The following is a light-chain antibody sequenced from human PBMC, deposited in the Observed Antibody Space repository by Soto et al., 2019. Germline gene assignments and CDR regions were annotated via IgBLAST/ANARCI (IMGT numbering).Light chain of an antibody. J-gene: IGKJ1*01. V-gene: IGKV1-5*03. Sequence: DIQMTQSPSTLSASVGDRVTITCRASQSISSWLAWYQQKPGKAPKLLIYKASSLESGVPSRFSGSGSGTSFTLPISSRQPEDFATYYCQQYNSYSWTFGQGTKVEIK. CDR1: QSISSW. CDR3: QQYNSYSWT. CDR2: KAS.